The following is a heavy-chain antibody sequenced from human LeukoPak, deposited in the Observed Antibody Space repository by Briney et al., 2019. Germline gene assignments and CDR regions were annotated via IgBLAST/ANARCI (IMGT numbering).Heavy chain of an antibody. V-gene: IGHV4-59*01. CDR3: TRGAGWLIDY. CDR2: FYNSGRS. J-gene: IGHJ4*02. D-gene: IGHD3-16*01. CDR1: DDSISDYY. Sequence: SETLSLTCTVSDDSISDYYRGWIRQPPGKGLEWIGYFYNSGRSTYNPSLKSRVTISADTSKNHFSLKLNSVTTADTAVYYCTRGAGWLIDYWGQGILVTVSA.